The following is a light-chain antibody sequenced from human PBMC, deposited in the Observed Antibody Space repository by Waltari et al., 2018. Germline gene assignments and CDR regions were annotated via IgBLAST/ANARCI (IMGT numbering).Light chain of an antibody. CDR2: GAS. J-gene: IGKJ1*01. Sequence: EIVLTQSPGTLSLVAGERATLSCRASESVSSTYLAWYQQKPGQAPRLLIYGASNRATGIPDRFSASGSGTDFTLTISRLEPEDFTVYYCQQFGGSLRTFGQGTKVEIK. CDR3: QQFGGSLRT. CDR1: ESVSSTY. V-gene: IGKV3-20*01.